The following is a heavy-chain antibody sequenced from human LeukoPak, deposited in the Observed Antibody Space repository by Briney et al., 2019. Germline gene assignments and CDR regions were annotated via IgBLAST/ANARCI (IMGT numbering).Heavy chain of an antibody. Sequence: ASVKVSCKASGYTFTCYYMHWVRQAPGQGLEWMGWINPNSGGTNYAQKFQGRVTMTRDTSISTAYMELSRLRSDDTAVYYCAREDDILTGYYKGYYFDYWGQGTLVTVSS. CDR1: GYTFTCYY. J-gene: IGHJ4*02. D-gene: IGHD3-9*01. CDR3: AREDDILTGYYKGYYFDY. CDR2: INPNSGGT. V-gene: IGHV1-2*02.